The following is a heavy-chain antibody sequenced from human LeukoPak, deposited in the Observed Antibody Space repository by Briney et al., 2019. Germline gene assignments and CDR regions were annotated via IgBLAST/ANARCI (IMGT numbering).Heavy chain of an antibody. V-gene: IGHV3-64*01. D-gene: IGHD6-13*01. CDR1: GFTFSSYA. CDR2: ISSNGGST. Sequence: PGGSLRLSCAASGFTFSSYAMHWVRQAPGKGLEYVSAISSNGGSTYYANSVKGRFTISRDNSKNTLYLQMGSLRAEDMAVYYCARWGWMSSSWHSPHQDYYYGMDVWGQGTTVTVSS. CDR3: ARWGWMSSSWHSPHQDYYYGMDV. J-gene: IGHJ6*02.